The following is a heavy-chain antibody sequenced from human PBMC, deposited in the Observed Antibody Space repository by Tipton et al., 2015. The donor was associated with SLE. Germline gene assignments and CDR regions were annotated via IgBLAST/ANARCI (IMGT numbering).Heavy chain of an antibody. V-gene: IGHV4-34*01. D-gene: IGHD2-21*01. Sequence: TLSLTCSVSGGTFSGYHWTWIRQPPGKGLEWIGESSHRGGTNYSPSLKSRVTISEDASKTQFSLKLTSVTAADTAVYYCARGISVVIANPFLGSWGQGALVIVSS. CDR1: GGTFSGYH. CDR2: SSHRGGT. J-gene: IGHJ4*02. CDR3: ARGISVVIANPFLGS.